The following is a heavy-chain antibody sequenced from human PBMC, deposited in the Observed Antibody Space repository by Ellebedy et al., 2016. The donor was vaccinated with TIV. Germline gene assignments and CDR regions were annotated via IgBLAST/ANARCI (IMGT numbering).Heavy chain of an antibody. CDR3: AGKAFWSGYYGGGMDG. Sequence: ASVKVSCXASGYTFTGYYMHWVRQAPGQRLAWMGWINAGNGNTKYSQKFQGRVTITRDTSASTAYMALSSLRSEDTAVYYCAGKAFWSGYYGGGMDGWGQGTTVTVSS. J-gene: IGHJ6*02. V-gene: IGHV1-3*01. D-gene: IGHD3-3*01. CDR1: GYTFTGYY. CDR2: INAGNGNT.